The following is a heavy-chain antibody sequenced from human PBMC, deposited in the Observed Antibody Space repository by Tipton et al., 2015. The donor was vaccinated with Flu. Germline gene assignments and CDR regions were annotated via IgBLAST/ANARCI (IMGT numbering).Heavy chain of an antibody. CDR1: GGSLSGYY. V-gene: IGHV4-4*07. D-gene: IGHD6-19*01. Sequence: LRLSCTVSGGSLSGYYWSWIRQPAGKGLEWIGRIYTGGSSYYNPSLKSRVTISVDTSKNQFSLKLSSVTAADTAVYYCARGPEQWLVNPHYFDYWGQGTLVTVSS. CDR3: ARGPEQWLVNPHYFDY. J-gene: IGHJ4*02. CDR2: IYTGGSS.